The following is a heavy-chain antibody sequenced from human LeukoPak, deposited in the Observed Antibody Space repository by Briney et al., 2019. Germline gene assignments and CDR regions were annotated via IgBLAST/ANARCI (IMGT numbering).Heavy chain of an antibody. CDR3: ARESGKFDY. Sequence: GRSLRLSCAASGFTFSSYGMHWVRQAPGKGLEWVSLISGDGVSTFYADSVKGRFSISRDNSKNSLSLEMNSLRTEDTAMYYCARESGKFDYWGQGTLVAVSS. CDR1: GFTFSSYG. V-gene: IGHV3-43*02. J-gene: IGHJ4*02. CDR2: ISGDGVST.